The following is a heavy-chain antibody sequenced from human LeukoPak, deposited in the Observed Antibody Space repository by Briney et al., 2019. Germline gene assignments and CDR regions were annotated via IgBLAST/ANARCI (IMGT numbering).Heavy chain of an antibody. CDR1: GYSISSGFY. CDR3: ARVDYGSGSYSNYYFDY. V-gene: IGHV4-38-2*02. Sequence: SETLSLTCSVSGYSISSGFYWGWIRQPPGKGLEWIGSMFHSGSTYYKSSLKSRVTISVDTAKKQFSLKLSSVTAADTAVYYCARVDYGSGSYSNYYFDYWGQGTLVTVSS. CDR2: MFHSGST. J-gene: IGHJ4*02. D-gene: IGHD3-10*01.